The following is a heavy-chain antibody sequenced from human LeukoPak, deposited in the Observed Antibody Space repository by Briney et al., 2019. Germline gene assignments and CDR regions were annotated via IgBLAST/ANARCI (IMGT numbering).Heavy chain of an antibody. CDR3: ARGSLPVGSCSSLGGCYYYGMDV. Sequence: ASVNVSCKASGYTFTSYGISWVRQAPGQGLEWMGWISAHNGNTNYAQKLQGRVTMTTDTSTSTAYMELRSLRSDDTAVYYCARGSLPVGSCSSLGGCYYYGMDVWGQGTTVTVSS. V-gene: IGHV1-18*01. CDR1: GYTFTSYG. CDR2: ISAHNGNT. D-gene: IGHD2-15*01. J-gene: IGHJ6*02.